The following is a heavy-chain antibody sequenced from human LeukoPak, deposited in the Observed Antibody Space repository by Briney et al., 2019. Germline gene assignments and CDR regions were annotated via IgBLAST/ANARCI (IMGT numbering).Heavy chain of an antibody. CDR3: ARHQFYFDSGRSSPETFWFDP. V-gene: IGHV4-59*08. CDR1: GDSISSYY. CDR2: IYYSGTT. Sequence: SETLSLTCTVSGDSISSYYWTWIRQPPGKGLEWIGYIYYSGTTNYNPSLKSRVTISVETSRKQFSLKLTSLTAADTAVYYCARHQFYFDSGRSSPETFWFDPWGQGTLVTVX. J-gene: IGHJ5*02. D-gene: IGHD3-10*01.